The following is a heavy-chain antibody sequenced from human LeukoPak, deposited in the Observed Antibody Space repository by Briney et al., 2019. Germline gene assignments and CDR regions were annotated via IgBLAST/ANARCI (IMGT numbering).Heavy chain of an antibody. CDR1: GGSISSGDYY. CDR2: IYYNGSP. Sequence: PSETLSLTCTVSGGSISSGDYYWSWVRQRPGKGLQWIGYIYYNGSPYYNPPLRSRVTISIDTSKNQFSLRLTSMTAADTAVYYCARVRAAAVWFDPWGQGTLVTVSS. V-gene: IGHV4-31*02. J-gene: IGHJ5*02. CDR3: ARVRAAAVWFDP. D-gene: IGHD6-13*01.